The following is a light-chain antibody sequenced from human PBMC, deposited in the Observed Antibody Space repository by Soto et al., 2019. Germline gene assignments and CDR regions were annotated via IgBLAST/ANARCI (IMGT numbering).Light chain of an antibody. V-gene: IGLV2-14*01. CDR3: SSYTSSSPCV. CDR2: EVS. CDR1: SSDVGGYRY. J-gene: IGLJ1*01. Sequence: QSVLTQPASVSGSPGQSITISCTGTSSDVGGYRYVSWYQRHPGKAPKLVIYEVSNRPSGVSNRFSGFKSGNTASLTISGLQAEDEADYYCSSYTSSSPCVFGTGTKLTVL.